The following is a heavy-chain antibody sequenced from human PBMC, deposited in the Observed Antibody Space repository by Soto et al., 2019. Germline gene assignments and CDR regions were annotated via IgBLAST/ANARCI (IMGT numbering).Heavy chain of an antibody. J-gene: IGHJ5*02. CDR3: ARQKSPEGWFDP. Sequence: EVEMLESGGGLVKPGGPLSLSCAASAISFNTYGVTWVRQAPGKRLEWVSTVTVTGGSTYYADSVKGRFTISRDRSNYTVSLLLHSLRVEDTAIYYCARQKSPEGWFDPWGQGTLVTVSS. CDR1: AISFNTYG. V-gene: IGHV3-23*01. CDR2: VTVTGGST.